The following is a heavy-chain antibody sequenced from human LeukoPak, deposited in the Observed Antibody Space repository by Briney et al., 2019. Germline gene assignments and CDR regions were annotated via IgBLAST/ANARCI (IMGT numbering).Heavy chain of an antibody. V-gene: IGHV3-23*01. D-gene: IGHD1-26*01. CDR1: GFTFSSYA. Sequence: GGSLRLSCAASGFTFSSYAMSWVRQAPGKGLEWVSAISGSGGSTYYADSVKGRFTISRDNSKNTLYLQMNSLRAEDTAVYYCAKALGELLPCSQGGGDDYWGQGTLVTVSS. CDR2: ISGSGGST. CDR3: AKALGELLPCSQGGGDDY. J-gene: IGHJ4*02.